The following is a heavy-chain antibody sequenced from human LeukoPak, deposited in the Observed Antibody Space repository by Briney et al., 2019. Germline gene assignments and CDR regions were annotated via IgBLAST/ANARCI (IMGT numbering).Heavy chain of an antibody. CDR3: TKPRPQTWTFDY. Sequence: GGSLRLSCAASGFSFSDSPMHWVRQASGKGLEWVGRVRDRANSYATGYAASVEGRFTISRDDSENTAYLQMNSLIIEDTAVYYCTKPRPQTWTFDYWGQGVLVTVSS. CDR2: VRDRANSYAT. CDR1: GFSFSDSP. J-gene: IGHJ4*02. V-gene: IGHV3-73*01. D-gene: IGHD3/OR15-3a*01.